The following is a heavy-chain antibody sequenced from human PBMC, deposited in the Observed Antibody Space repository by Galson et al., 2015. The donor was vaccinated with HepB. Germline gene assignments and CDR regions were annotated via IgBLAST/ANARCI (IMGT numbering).Heavy chain of an antibody. V-gene: IGHV4-34*01. D-gene: IGHD3-3*01. CDR2: INHSGST. J-gene: IGHJ5*02. CDR3: ARAVYYDFWNGFGP. Sequence: SETLSLTCAVYGGSFSAHYWSWIRQPPGKGLEWIGEINHSGSTNYNPSLKSRVTISVGTSKNRFSLKLSSVTAADTAVYYCARAVYYDFWNGFGPWGQGTLVTVSS. CDR1: GGSFSAHY.